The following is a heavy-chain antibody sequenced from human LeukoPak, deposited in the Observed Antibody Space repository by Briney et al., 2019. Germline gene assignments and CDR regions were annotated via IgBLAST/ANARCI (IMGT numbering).Heavy chain of an antibody. CDR1: GYIFTSYW. CDR3: AREYSGYDLPDY. D-gene: IGHD5-12*01. V-gene: IGHV5-51*01. J-gene: IGHJ4*02. CDR2: IYPGDSDT. Sequence: GESLKISCKGSGYIFTSYWIAWVRQMPGKGLEWMGIIYPGDSDTTYSPSFQGQVTISVDKSITTAYLQWSSLKASDSAMYYCAREYSGYDLPDYWGQGTLVTVSS.